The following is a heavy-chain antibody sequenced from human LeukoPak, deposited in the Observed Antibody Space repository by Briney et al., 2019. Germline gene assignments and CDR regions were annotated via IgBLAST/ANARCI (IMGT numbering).Heavy chain of an antibody. CDR2: INPNSGDT. D-gene: IGHD5-18*01. CDR1: GYTFTGYY. V-gene: IGHV1-2*06. J-gene: IGHJ4*02. CDR3: ARGSGIQLWVFDY. Sequence: ASVKVSCKASGYTFTGYYVHWVRQAPGQGLEWMGRINPNSGDTNYAQKFQGRVTMTRDTSISTAYMELSRLRSDDTAVYYCARGSGIQLWVFDYWGQGTLVTVSS.